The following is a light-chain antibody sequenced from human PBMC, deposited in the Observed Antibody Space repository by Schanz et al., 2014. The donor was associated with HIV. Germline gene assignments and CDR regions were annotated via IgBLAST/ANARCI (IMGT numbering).Light chain of an antibody. Sequence: QSVLTQPPSVSAAPGQKVTISCSGSSSNVGNNFVSWYRQLPGTAPKLLIFDNNKRPSGIPDRFSGSKSGTSATLGITGLQTRDEADYYCGTWDNSLSPGWGLFGGGTKLTVL. CDR2: DNN. V-gene: IGLV1-51*01. CDR3: GTWDNSLSPGWGL. J-gene: IGLJ2*01. CDR1: SSNVGNNF.